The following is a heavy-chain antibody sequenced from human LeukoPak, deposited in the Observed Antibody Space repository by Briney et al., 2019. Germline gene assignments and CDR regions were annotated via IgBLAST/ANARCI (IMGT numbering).Heavy chain of an antibody. CDR2: ISSSSSYI. CDR3: VSDTAMVMGWFDP. V-gene: IGHV3-21*01. J-gene: IGHJ5*02. Sequence: GGSLRLSCAASGFTFSSYSMNWVRQAPGKGLEWVSSISSSSSYIYYADSVKGRFTISRDNAKNSLYLQMNSLRAEDTAVYYCVSDTAMVMGWFDPWGQGTLVTVSS. CDR1: GFTFSSYS. D-gene: IGHD5-18*01.